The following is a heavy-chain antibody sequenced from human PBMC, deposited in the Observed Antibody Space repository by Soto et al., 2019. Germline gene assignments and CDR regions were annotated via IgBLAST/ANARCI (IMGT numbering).Heavy chain of an antibody. Sequence: EVQLVESGGGLVQPGGSLRLSCAASGFTFSSYSMNWVRQAPGKGLEWVSYISSSSSTIYYADSVKGRFTISRDNAKNSLYLQMNSLRDEDTAVYYCAREGYSSGWYLSRGYYYYGMDVWGQGTTVTVSS. CDR2: ISSSSSTI. D-gene: IGHD6-19*01. J-gene: IGHJ6*02. V-gene: IGHV3-48*02. CDR3: AREGYSSGWYLSRGYYYYGMDV. CDR1: GFTFSSYS.